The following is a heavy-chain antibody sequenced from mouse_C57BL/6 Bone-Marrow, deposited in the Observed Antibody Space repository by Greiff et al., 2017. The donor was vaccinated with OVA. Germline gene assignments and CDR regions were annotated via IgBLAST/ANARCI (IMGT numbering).Heavy chain of an antibody. V-gene: IGHV14-4*01. CDR2: IDPENGDT. Sequence: EVQLQQSGAELVRPGASVKLSCTASGFNIKDDYMHWVKQRPEQGLEWIGWIDPENGDTEYASKFQGKATITADTSSNTAYLQLSSLTSEDTAVYYCTTITTVPHYWYFDVWGTGTTVTVSS. J-gene: IGHJ1*03. CDR3: TTITTVPHYWYFDV. CDR1: GFNIKDDY. D-gene: IGHD1-1*01.